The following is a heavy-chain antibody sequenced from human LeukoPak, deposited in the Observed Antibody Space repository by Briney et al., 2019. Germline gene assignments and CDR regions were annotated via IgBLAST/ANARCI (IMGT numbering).Heavy chain of an antibody. Sequence: KSSETLSLTCAVYGGSFSGYYWSWIRQPPGKGLEWIGEINHSGSTNYNPSLKSRVNISVDTSKNQFSLKLSSVTAAYTAVYYCARHRRHDYGGKRWFDPWGQGTLVTVSS. CDR3: ARHRRHDYGGKRWFDP. CDR1: GGSFSGYY. J-gene: IGHJ5*02. V-gene: IGHV4-34*01. D-gene: IGHD4-23*01. CDR2: INHSGST.